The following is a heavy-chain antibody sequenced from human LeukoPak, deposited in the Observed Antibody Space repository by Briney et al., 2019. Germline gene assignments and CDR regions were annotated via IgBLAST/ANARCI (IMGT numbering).Heavy chain of an antibody. CDR3: ARVRYYDSSGPTGPFDY. D-gene: IGHD3-22*01. J-gene: IGHJ4*02. CDR1: GFRFSNHG. V-gene: IGHV3-21*01. CDR2: ISTSSSYI. Sequence: GGSLRLSCAGSGFRFSNHGMNWVRQAPGKGLEWVSSISTSSSYIYYADSVKGRFTISRDNAKNSLFLQMNSLRAEDTAIYYCARVRYYDSSGPTGPFDYWGQGTLVTVSS.